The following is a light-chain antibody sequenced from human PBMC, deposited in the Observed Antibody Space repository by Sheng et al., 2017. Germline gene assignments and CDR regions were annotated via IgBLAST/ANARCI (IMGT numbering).Light chain of an antibody. Sequence: DIVMTQSPLSLPVTPGEPASISCRSSQSLLHSNGYNYLDWYLQKPGQSPQVLIYLGSNRASGVPDRFSGSGSGTDFTLKISRVEAEDVAIYYCHQSVSAPLTFGGGT. J-gene: IGKJ4*01. V-gene: IGKV2-28*01. CDR1: QSLLHSNGYNY. CDR3: HQSVSAPLT. CDR2: LGS.